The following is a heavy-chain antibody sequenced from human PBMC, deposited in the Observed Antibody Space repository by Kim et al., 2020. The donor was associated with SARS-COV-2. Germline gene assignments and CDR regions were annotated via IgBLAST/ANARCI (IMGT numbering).Heavy chain of an antibody. Sequence: SETLSLTCTVSGGSISSYYWSWIRQPPGKGLEWIGYIYYSGSTNYNPSLKSRVTISVDTSKNQFSLKLSSVTAADTAVYHCARHDGGRIGIAVAGPRSHFDYWGQGTLVTVSS. D-gene: IGHD6-19*01. CDR2: IYYSGST. V-gene: IGHV4-59*08. CDR1: GGSISSYY. J-gene: IGHJ4*02. CDR3: ARHDGGRIGIAVAGPRSHFDY.